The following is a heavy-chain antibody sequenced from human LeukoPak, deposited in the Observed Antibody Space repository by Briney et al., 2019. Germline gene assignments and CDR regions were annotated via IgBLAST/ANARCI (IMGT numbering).Heavy chain of an antibody. J-gene: IGHJ1*01. CDR2: MNPNSGNT. Sequence: ASVKVSCKASGYTFTSYDINWVRQATGQGLEWMGWMNPNSGNTGYAQKFQGRVTITRNTSISTAYMELSSLRSEDTAVYYCARDDPYDSSGYYLQPTLQHWGQGTLVTVSS. D-gene: IGHD3-22*01. V-gene: IGHV1-8*03. CDR1: GYTFTSYD. CDR3: ARDDPYDSSGYYLQPTLQH.